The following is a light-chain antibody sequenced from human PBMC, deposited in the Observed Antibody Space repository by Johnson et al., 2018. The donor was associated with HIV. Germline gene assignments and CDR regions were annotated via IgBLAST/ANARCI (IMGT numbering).Light chain of an antibody. CDR2: END. CDR1: SSNIGKNY. Sequence: QSVLTQPPSVSAAPGQKVTISCSGSSSNIGKNYVSLYQSLPGTAPKLLIYENDRRPSGIPDRFSASKSGTSATLALTGLQTGDEADYYCGTWLFTGSVVGSGTKVTVL. J-gene: IGLJ1*01. CDR3: GTWLFTGSV. V-gene: IGLV1-51*01.